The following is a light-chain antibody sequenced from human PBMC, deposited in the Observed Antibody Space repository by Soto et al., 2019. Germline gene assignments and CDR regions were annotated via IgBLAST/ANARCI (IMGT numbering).Light chain of an antibody. J-gene: IGKJ1*01. CDR2: KAS. V-gene: IGKV1-5*03. CDR3: QQYNSYSPWT. CDR1: QSISSW. Sequence: DIQMTQSPSTLSASVGDRVTITCRASQSISSWLAWYQQKPGKAPKLLIYKASSLESGVPSRFSGSGSGTEFTLTISSLQPDDLATYYCQQYNSYSPWTVGEGTKVDIK.